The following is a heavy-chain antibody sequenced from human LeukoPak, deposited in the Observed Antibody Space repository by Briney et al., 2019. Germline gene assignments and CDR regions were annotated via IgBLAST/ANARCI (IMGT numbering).Heavy chain of an antibody. V-gene: IGHV3-7*01. Sequence: GGSLRLSCAASGFTFSSYWMSWVRQAPGKGLEWVANIKQDGSEKYYVDSVKGRFTISRDNAKNSLYLQMNSLRAEDTAVYYCARGVEDCSGFIDYWGQGTLVTVSS. D-gene: IGHD2-15*01. J-gene: IGHJ4*02. CDR2: IKQDGSEK. CDR3: ARGVEDCSGFIDY. CDR1: GFTFSSYW.